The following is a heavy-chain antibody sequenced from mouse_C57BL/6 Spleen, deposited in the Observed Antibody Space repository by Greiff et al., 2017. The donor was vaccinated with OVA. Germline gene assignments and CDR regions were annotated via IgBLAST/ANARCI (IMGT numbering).Heavy chain of an antibody. V-gene: IGHV1-55*01. CDR1: GYTFTSYW. CDR2: IYPGSGST. D-gene: IGHD3-2*02. CDR3: ARSGGWYFDV. Sequence: VQLQQPGAELVKPGASVKMSCKASGYTFTSYWITWVKQRPGQGLEWLGDIYPGSGSTNYNEKFKSKATLTVDTSSSTAYMQLSSLTSEDSAVYYCARSGGWYFDVWGTGTTVTVSS. J-gene: IGHJ1*03.